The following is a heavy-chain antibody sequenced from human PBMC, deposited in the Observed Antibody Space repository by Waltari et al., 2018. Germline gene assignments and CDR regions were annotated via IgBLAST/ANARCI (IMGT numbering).Heavy chain of an antibody. CDR1: GSIFSNYW. Sequence: EEQLVESGGGLVQPGGSLRLSCVASGSIFSNYWMHWVRQVPGKGLVWVSRISEDGSVANYADSVQGRFTVSRDNARNTLYLQMDSLRVEDTAVYYCARHLHYWGQGTLVIVSS. J-gene: IGHJ4*02. V-gene: IGHV3-74*01. CDR2: ISEDGSVA. CDR3: ARHLHY.